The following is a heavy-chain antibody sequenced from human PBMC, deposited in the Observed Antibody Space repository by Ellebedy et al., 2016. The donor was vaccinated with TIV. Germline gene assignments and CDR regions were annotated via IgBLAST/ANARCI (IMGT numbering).Heavy chain of an antibody. CDR2: IYYIGST. D-gene: IGHD2-21*02. CDR3: ARTTSVTDWYFDL. V-gene: IGHV4-39*01. CDR1: GGSISSSSYY. J-gene: IGHJ2*01. Sequence: SETLSLTXTVSGGSISSSSYYWGWIRQPPGKGLEWIGSIYYIGSTYYNPSLKSRVTISVDTSKNQFSLKLSSVTAADTAVYYCARTTSVTDWYFDLWGRGTLVTVSS.